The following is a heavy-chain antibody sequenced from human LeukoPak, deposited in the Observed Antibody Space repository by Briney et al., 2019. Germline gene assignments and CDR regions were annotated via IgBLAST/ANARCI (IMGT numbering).Heavy chain of an antibody. V-gene: IGHV1-69*05. Sequence: SVKVSCKASGGTFSSYAISWVRQAPGQGLEWMGGIIPIFGTANYAQKFQGRVTITTDESTSTAYMELSSLRSEDTAVYYCARAGELGQLGRSGCYLYWGQGTLVTVSS. CDR2: IIPIFGTA. J-gene: IGHJ4*02. CDR1: GGTFSSYA. D-gene: IGHD1-26*01. CDR3: ARAGELGQLGRSGCYLY.